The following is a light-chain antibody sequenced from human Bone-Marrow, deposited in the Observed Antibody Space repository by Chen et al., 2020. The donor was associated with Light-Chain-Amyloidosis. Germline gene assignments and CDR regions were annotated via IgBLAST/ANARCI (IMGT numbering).Light chain of an antibody. CDR3: SSYNKTLTHV. Sequence: QSALTQPSSVSGSPGQSITISCTGTSSDVGGDNHVSWYQQHADKAPNLMIYEVTNRPSWVPDRFSCSKTDNTASLTISGLQTEDEAHCFCSSYNKTLTHVFGSGTRVTVL. V-gene: IGLV2-14*01. CDR2: EVT. CDR1: SSDVGGDNH. J-gene: IGLJ1*01.